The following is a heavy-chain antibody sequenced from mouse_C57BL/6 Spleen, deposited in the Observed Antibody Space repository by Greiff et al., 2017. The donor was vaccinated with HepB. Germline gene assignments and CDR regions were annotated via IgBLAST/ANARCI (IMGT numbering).Heavy chain of an antibody. CDR1: GFTFSSYG. V-gene: IGHV5-6*02. Sequence: EVMLVESGGDLVKPGGSLKLSCAASGFTFSSYGMSWVRQTPDKRLEWVATISSGGSYTYYPDSVKGRFTISRDNAKNTLYLQMSSLKSEDTAMYYCARRGDVRTFDCWGQGTTLTVSS. D-gene: IGHD3-3*01. CDR3: ARRGDVRTFDC. J-gene: IGHJ2*01. CDR2: ISSGGSYT.